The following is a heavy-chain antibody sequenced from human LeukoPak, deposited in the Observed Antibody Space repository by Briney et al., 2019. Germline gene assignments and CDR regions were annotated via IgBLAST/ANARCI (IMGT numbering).Heavy chain of an antibody. D-gene: IGHD6-19*01. CDR2: ISSSSSYL. CDR1: GFTFSTYT. J-gene: IGHJ4*02. V-gene: IGHV3-21*01. CDR3: ARDLAVAGAPYY. Sequence: GGSLRLSCAASGFTFSTYTMNWVRQAPGKGLEWVSSISSSSSYLYYADSVKGRFTISRDNAKNSLYLQMNSLRAEDTAVYYCARDLAVAGAPYYWGQGALVTVSS.